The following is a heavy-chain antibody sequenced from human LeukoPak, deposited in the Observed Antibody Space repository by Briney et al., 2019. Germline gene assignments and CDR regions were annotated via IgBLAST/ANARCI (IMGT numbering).Heavy chain of an antibody. J-gene: IGHJ4*02. D-gene: IGHD3-22*01. CDR1: GFTFSSYA. CDR3: AKDLVYDSSGPQYYFDY. V-gene: IGHV3-23*01. Sequence: GGSLRLSCAASGFTFSSYAMSWVRQAPGKGLEWVSAISGSGGSTYYADSVKGRFTISRDNSKNTLYLQMNSLRAEDTAVYYCAKDLVYDSSGPQYYFDYWGQGTLVTVSS. CDR2: ISGSGGST.